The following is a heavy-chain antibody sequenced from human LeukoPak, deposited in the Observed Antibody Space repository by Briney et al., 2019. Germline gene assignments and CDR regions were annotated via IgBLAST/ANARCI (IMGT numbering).Heavy chain of an antibody. D-gene: IGHD2-15*01. Sequence: ASVKVSCKASGYTFTGYYMHWVRQAPGQGLEWMGWISAYNGNTNYAQKLQGRVTMTTDTSTSTAYMELRSLRSDDTAVYYCARHIVGAHGVVYAFDIWGQGTMVTVSS. J-gene: IGHJ3*02. CDR3: ARHIVGAHGVVYAFDI. V-gene: IGHV1-18*04. CDR1: GYTFTGYY. CDR2: ISAYNGNT.